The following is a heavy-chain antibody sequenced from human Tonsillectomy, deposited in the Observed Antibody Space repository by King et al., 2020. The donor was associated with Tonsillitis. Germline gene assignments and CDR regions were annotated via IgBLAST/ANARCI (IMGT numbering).Heavy chain of an antibody. CDR3: ARWGGDYRETGIAFDY. CDR2: IYYGWTT. Sequence: QLQESGPGLVKPSETLSLTCIISGGSISTDNLYWGWIRQPPGKGLEWIGNIYYGWTTYYNPSLKSRVTISADTSKNHFSLNLSSMTAADTAVYYCARWGGDYRETGIAFDYWGQGTLVTVSS. D-gene: IGHD4-17*01. J-gene: IGHJ4*02. V-gene: IGHV4-39*07. CDR1: GGSISTDNLY.